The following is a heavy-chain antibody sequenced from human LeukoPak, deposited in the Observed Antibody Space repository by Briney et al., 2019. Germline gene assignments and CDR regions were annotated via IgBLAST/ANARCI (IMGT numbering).Heavy chain of an antibody. CDR2: ISYDGSNK. CDR3: AREHLDGYNPDY. V-gene: IGHV3-30-3*01. D-gene: IGHD5-24*01. Sequence: TGRSLRLSCAASGFTFSSYAMHWVRQAPGKGLEWVAVISYDGSNKYYADSVKGRFTISRDNSKNTLYLQMNSLRAEDTAVYYCAREHLDGYNPDYWGQGTLVTVSS. CDR1: GFTFSSYA. J-gene: IGHJ4*02.